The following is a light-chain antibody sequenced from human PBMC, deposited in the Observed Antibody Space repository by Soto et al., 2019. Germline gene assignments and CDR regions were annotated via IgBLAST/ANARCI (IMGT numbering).Light chain of an antibody. CDR1: QSVFYSPNNKNY. Sequence: DIVMTQSPDSLAVSLGEGATINCKSSQSVFYSPNNKNYLAWYQQKPGQPPKLLIYWASTRESGVPDRFSGSGSGTDFTLTIRSLQAEDVAVYYCHPYYSIPPYTFGQGTKLEIK. J-gene: IGKJ2*01. V-gene: IGKV4-1*01. CDR2: WAS. CDR3: HPYYSIPPYT.